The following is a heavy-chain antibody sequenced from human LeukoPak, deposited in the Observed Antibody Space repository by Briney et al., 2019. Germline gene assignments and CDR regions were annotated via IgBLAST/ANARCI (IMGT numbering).Heavy chain of an antibody. Sequence: SETLSLTRAVYGESFSDYYWSWIRQPPEKGLEWIGQISHDGNTNYNPSLKSRVTLSTDTSKNQFSLRLTSVTTADTAIYYCARRRDWNDVLDSWGQGTPVTVSS. D-gene: IGHD1-1*01. CDR2: ISHDGNT. CDR3: ARRRDWNDVLDS. CDR1: GESFSDYY. V-gene: IGHV4-34*01. J-gene: IGHJ4*02.